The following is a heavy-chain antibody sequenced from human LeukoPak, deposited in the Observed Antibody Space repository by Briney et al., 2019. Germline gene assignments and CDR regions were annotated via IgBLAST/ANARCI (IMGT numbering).Heavy chain of an antibody. CDR1: GFTFSDYY. Sequence: GGSLRLSCAASGFTFSDYYMSWIRQAPGKGLEWVSYISSSGSTIYYADSVKGRFTISRNNAKNTLYLQMNSLRAEDTAVYYCARGADTGYSSDSWGQGTLVTVSS. J-gene: IGHJ5*02. V-gene: IGHV3-11*04. CDR3: ARGADTGYSSDS. D-gene: IGHD6-19*01. CDR2: ISSSGSTI.